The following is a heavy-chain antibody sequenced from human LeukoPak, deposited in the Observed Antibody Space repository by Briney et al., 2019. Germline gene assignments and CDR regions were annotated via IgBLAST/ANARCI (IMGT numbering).Heavy chain of an antibody. V-gene: IGHV4-4*07. CDR3: GRERGALRGDAFDI. D-gene: IGHD4-17*01. CDR1: GGSISNYY. CDR2: IYTSGNT. J-gene: IGHJ3*02. Sequence: SETLSLTCTVSGGSISNYYWTWIRQPAGKRLEWIGRIYTSGNTNYSPSLESRVTMSVDRSQFSLKLSSVTDADTAVYYCGRERGALRGDAFDIWGQGIMVTVSS.